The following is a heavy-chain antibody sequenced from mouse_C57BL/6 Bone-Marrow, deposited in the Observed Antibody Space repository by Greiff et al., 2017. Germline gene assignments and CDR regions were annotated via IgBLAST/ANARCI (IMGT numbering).Heavy chain of an antibody. CDR3: AKEPYEYYFDY. D-gene: IGHD2-3*01. Sequence: QVQLQQSGAELMKPGASVKLSCKATGYTFTGYWIEWVKQRPGHGLEWIGEILPGSGSTNYNEKFKGKATFTADTSSNTAYMQLSSLTTEASAIDSGAKEPYEYYFDYGGQGTTLTVSS. CDR2: ILPGSGST. V-gene: IGHV1-9*01. CDR1: GYTFTGYW. J-gene: IGHJ2*01.